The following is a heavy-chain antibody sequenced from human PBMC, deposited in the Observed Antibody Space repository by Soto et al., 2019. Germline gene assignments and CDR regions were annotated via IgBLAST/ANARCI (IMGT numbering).Heavy chain of an antibody. CDR1: GGSFSSGGYY. CDR2: IYYSGNT. V-gene: IGHV4-31*03. J-gene: IGHJ4*02. CDR3: ARAASFSGHHGY. D-gene: IGHD2-8*02. Sequence: SETLSLTCTVSGGSFSSGGYYWSWIRQLPGQGLEWIGYIYYSGNTYYNPSLKSRFTISLDTYKNQFSLKLSSVTAADTAVYYCARAASFSGHHGYWGQGTLVTVS.